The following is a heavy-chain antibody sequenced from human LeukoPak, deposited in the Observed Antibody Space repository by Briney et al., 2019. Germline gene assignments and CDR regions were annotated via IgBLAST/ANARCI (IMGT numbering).Heavy chain of an antibody. D-gene: IGHD6-19*01. CDR1: GFTFSSYS. CDR3: ASLSVAGTAFDI. CDR2: ISSSSSYI. J-gene: IGHJ3*02. Sequence: KPGGSLRLSCAASGFTFSSYSMNWVRQAPGKGLEWVSSISSSSSYIYYADSVKGRFTISRDNAKNSLYLQMNSLRAEVTAVYYCASLSVAGTAFDIWGQGTMVTVSS. V-gene: IGHV3-21*01.